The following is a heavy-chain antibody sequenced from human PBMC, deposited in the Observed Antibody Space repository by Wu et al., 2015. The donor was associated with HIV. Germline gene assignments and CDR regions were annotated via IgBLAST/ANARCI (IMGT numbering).Heavy chain of an antibody. J-gene: IGHJ6*03. CDR3: ARDLGDDFAVRGFYWYMDV. CDR1: GYTFTAHY. D-gene: IGHD2-21*01. V-gene: IGHV1-2*02. Sequence: QVQLVQSGGEVKKPGASVRVSCQTSGYTFTAHYIHWVRQAPGQGLEWMGWIRPDSGATNYAERFEDRVTMTRDASISTAYMQLRRLRSDDTAVYFCARDLGDDFAVRGFYWYMDVWGRGTAITVSS. CDR2: IRPDSGAT.